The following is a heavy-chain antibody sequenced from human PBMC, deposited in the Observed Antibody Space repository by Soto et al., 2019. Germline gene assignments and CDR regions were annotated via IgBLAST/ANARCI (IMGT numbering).Heavy chain of an antibody. D-gene: IGHD6-13*01. CDR3: ARGSSSWYGYYGMDV. CDR1: GFTFSSYG. CDR2: IWYDGSNK. J-gene: IGHJ6*02. Sequence: GGSLRLSCAASGFTFSSYGMHWVRQAPGKGLEWVAVIWYDGSNKYYADSVKGRFTISRDNSKNTLYLQMNSLRAEDTAVYYCARGSSSWYGYYGMDVWGQGTTVTVSS. V-gene: IGHV3-33*01.